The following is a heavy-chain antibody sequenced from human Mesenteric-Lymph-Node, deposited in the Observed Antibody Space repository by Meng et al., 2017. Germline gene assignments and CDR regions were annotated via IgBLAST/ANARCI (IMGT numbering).Heavy chain of an antibody. V-gene: IGHV1-46*01. J-gene: IGHJ4*02. Sequence: ASVKVSCKASGYTFTSYYMHWVRQAPGQGLEWMGIINPSGGSTSYAQKFQGRVTMTRDTSTSTVYMELSSLRSEDTAVYYCARSPGVVVPAAIQWGKFWSFDYWGQGTLVTVSS. CDR2: INPSGGST. D-gene: IGHD2-2*01. CDR1: GYTFTSYY. CDR3: ARSPGVVVPAAIQWGKFWSFDY.